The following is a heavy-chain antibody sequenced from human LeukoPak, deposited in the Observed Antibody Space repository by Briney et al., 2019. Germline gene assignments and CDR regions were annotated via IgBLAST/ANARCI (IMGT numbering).Heavy chain of an antibody. D-gene: IGHD6-13*01. Sequence: SETLSLTCTASGGSISSSLYYWGWIRQPPGKVLEWIGTIYCSGSTYYNPSLKGRVTISVDTSKNQFSLKVSSVTAADTAVYYCARHEWQQLVKFDYWGQGALVTVSS. J-gene: IGHJ4*02. CDR1: GGSISSSLYY. V-gene: IGHV4-39*01. CDR3: ARHEWQQLVKFDY. CDR2: IYCSGST.